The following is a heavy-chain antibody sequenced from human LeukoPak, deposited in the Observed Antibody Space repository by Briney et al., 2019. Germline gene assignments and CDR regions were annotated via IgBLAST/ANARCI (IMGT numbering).Heavy chain of an antibody. CDR1: GFTFSSYS. CDR2: ISSSSIYI. Sequence: GGSLRLSCAASGFTFSSYSMNWVRQAPGKGLEWVSYISSSSIYIYYADSMKGRFTISRDNAKNSLYLQVNSLRAEDTAVYYCARDPRPFNDIPEGYFDYWGQGTLVTVSS. V-gene: IGHV3-21*01. CDR3: ARDPRPFNDIPEGYFDY. J-gene: IGHJ4*02. D-gene: IGHD3-9*01.